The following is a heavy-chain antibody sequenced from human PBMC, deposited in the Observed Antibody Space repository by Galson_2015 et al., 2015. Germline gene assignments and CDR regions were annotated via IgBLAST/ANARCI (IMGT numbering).Heavy chain of an antibody. J-gene: IGHJ4*02. CDR1: GFTFSGYY. D-gene: IGHD3-10*01. CDR2: ISSSGNTI. V-gene: IGHV3-11*01. CDR3: ARVQYYYGSGSDY. Sequence: SLRLSCAASGFTFSGYYMSWIRQAPGKGLERLSYISSSGNTIYYADSVKGRFPISRDNAKNSLYLQMNSLRAEDTAVYYCARVQYYYGSGSDYWGQGTLVTVSS.